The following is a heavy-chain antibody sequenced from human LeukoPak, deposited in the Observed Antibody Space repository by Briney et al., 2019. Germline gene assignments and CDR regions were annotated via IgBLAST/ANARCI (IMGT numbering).Heavy chain of an antibody. CDR2: INPNSGGT. Sequence: ASVKVSCKASGYTFTGYYMHWVRQAPGRGLEWMGWINPNSGGTNYAQKFQGRVTMTRDTSISTAYMELSRLRSDDTAVYYCARVTVYSSSSFDPWGQGTLVTVSS. J-gene: IGHJ5*02. D-gene: IGHD6-6*01. CDR1: GYTFTGYY. V-gene: IGHV1-2*02. CDR3: ARVTVYSSSSFDP.